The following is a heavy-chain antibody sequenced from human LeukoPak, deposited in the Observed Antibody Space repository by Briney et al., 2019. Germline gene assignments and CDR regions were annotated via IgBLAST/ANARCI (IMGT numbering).Heavy chain of an antibody. D-gene: IGHD5-12*01. V-gene: IGHV5-51*01. Sequence: GESLKISCKGSGYSFTTYWIGWVRQMPGKGLEWMGATYSGDSDTRYSPSFEGQVTISADKSISTASLQWSSLKASDTAMYYCVRQGYLRIEAPDYWGQGTLVTVSS. CDR3: VRQGYLRIEAPDY. CDR1: GYSFTTYW. J-gene: IGHJ4*02. CDR2: TYSGDSDT.